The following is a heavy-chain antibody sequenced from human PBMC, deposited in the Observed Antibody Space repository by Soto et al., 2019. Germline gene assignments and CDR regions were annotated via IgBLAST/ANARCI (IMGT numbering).Heavy chain of an antibody. D-gene: IGHD6-13*01. CDR2: IYSGGST. CDR3: ARGIAAAGLGLYHSYYMDV. Sequence: GGSLRLSCAASGFTVSSNYTSWVRQAPGKGLEWVSVIYSGGSTYYADSVKGRFTISRHNSKNTLYLQMNSLRAEDTAVYYCARGIAAAGLGLYHSYYMDVWGKGTTVTVSS. J-gene: IGHJ6*03. V-gene: IGHV3-53*04. CDR1: GFTVSSNY.